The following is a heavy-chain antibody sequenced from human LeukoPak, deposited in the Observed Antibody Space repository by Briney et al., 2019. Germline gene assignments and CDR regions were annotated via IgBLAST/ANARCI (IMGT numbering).Heavy chain of an antibody. Sequence: GASVKVSCKASGYTFTTYDINWVRQATGQGLEWMGWMNPNSGNTGYAQKFQGRVTMPRNTSISTAFMELSGLRSEDTAVYFCARRNTAMVAGLDYWGQGSLVTVSS. J-gene: IGHJ4*02. D-gene: IGHD5-18*01. CDR2: MNPNSGNT. CDR3: ARRNTAMVAGLDY. CDR1: GYTFTTYD. V-gene: IGHV1-8*01.